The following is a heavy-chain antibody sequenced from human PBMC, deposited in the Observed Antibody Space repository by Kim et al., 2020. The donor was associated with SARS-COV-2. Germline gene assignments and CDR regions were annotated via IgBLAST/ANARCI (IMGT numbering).Heavy chain of an antibody. CDR2: ISYDGSNK. J-gene: IGHJ6*01. CDR3: AIDTRCGEVFPSYYYYG. V-gene: IGHV3-30*03. D-gene: IGHD2-21*01. Sequence: GGSLRLSCAASGFTFSSYGMHWVRQAPGKGLEWVAVISYDGSNKYYADSVKGRFTISRDNSKNTLYLQMNSLRAEDTAVYYCAIDTRCGEVFPSYYYYG. CDR1: GFTFSSYG.